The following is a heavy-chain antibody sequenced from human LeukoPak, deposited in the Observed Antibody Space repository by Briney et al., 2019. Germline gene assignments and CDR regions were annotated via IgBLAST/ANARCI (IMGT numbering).Heavy chain of an antibody. CDR3: ARDGGYSSGWSGLPFDY. Sequence: SGTLSLTCAVSGGSISSRNWWSWVRQPPGTGLEWIGEIYHSGSTNYNPSLKTRVTISVDKSKNQFSLKLSSVTAADTAVYYCARDGGYSSGWSGLPFDYWGQGTLVTVSS. CDR2: IYHSGST. V-gene: IGHV4-4*02. CDR1: GGSISSRNW. J-gene: IGHJ4*02. D-gene: IGHD6-19*01.